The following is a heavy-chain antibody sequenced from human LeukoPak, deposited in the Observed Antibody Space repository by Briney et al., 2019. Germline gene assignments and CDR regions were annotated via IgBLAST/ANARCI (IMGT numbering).Heavy chain of an antibody. J-gene: IGHJ6*03. D-gene: IGHD3-10*01. V-gene: IGHV4-34*01. Sequence: SETLSLTCAVYGGSFSGYYWSWIRQPPGKGLEWIAEINHSGSTNYNPSLKSRVTISVDTSKNQFSLKLSSVTAADTAVYYCARGPRLRGGYYYGSGTSRRYYYYMDVWGRGTTVTVSS. CDR2: INHSGST. CDR1: GGSFSGYY. CDR3: ARGPRLRGGYYYGSGTSRRYYYYMDV.